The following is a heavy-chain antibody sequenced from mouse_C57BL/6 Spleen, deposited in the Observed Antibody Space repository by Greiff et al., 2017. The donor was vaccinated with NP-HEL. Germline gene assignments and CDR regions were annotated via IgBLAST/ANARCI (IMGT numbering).Heavy chain of an antibody. CDR3: ARSDYYGSSDYAMDY. V-gene: IGHV1-61*01. J-gene: IGHJ4*01. Sequence: VQLQQSGAELVRPGSSVKLSCKASGYTFTSYWMDWVKQRPGQGLEWIGNIYPSDSETHYNQKFKDKATLTVDKSSSTAYMQLSSLTYEDSAVYYCARSDYYGSSDYAMDYWGQGTSVTVSS. D-gene: IGHD1-1*01. CDR1: GYTFTSYW. CDR2: IYPSDSET.